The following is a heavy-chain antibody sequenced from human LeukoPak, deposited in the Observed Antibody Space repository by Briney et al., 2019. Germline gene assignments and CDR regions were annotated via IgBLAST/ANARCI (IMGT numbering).Heavy chain of an antibody. V-gene: IGHV4-39*01. J-gene: IGHJ6*03. CDR1: GGSISSGSYY. D-gene: IGHD5-18*01. CDR3: ASQGGYSYGYYYYMDV. Sequence: PSETLSLTCTVSGGSISSGSYYWGWIRQPPGKGLEWIGSIYYSGNTYYNPSLRRRVTISVDTSKNQFSLKLSSVTAADTAVYYCASQGGYSYGYYYYMDVWGKGTTVAVSS. CDR2: IYYSGNT.